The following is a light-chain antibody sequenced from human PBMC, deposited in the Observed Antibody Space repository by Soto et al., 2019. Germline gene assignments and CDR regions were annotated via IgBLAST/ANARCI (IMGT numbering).Light chain of an antibody. V-gene: IGKV3-15*01. CDR1: QSVYSN. Sequence: EIVLTQSPGTLSLSPGERATLSRRASQSVYSNLAWYQQKPGQAPRFLIYGASTRATGIPARFSGSGSGTEFTLTISSLQSEDFAVYYCQQYGNWPLTFGGGTKVDIK. CDR2: GAS. CDR3: QQYGNWPLT. J-gene: IGKJ4*01.